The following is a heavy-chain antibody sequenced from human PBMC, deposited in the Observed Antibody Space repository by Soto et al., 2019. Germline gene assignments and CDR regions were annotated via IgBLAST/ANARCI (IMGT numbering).Heavy chain of an antibody. CDR1: GFTFINYA. CDR2: ISGGGDRT. J-gene: IGHJ2*01. CDR3: ARKVLGSTSRPDWWYFDL. D-gene: IGHD2-2*01. Sequence: EVQLLESGGGLVQPGGSLRLSCVGSGFTFINYAMNWVRQPPGKGLEWVSGISGGGDRTFDADSVKGRFTISRDNSKNTVTLQTNRLRADDTAVYYCARKVLGSTSRPDWWYFDLWGRGTLVTVSS. V-gene: IGHV3-23*01.